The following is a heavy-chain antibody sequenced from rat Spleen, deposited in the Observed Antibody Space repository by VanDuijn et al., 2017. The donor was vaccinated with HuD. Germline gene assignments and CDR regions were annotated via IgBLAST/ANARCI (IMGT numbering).Heavy chain of an antibody. V-gene: IGHV5-25*01. CDR1: GFTFSDYS. CDR3: ARRGNSVFWNFDF. D-gene: IGHD4-4*01. Sequence: EVQLVESGGGLVQPGRSLKLSCAASGFTFSDYSMAWVRQAPKKGPEWVASISIGGYNTYYRDSVKGRFSISRDDAKSTLYLQMDSLRSEDTATYYCARRGNSVFWNFDFWGPGTMVSVSS. J-gene: IGHJ1*01. CDR2: ISIGGYNT.